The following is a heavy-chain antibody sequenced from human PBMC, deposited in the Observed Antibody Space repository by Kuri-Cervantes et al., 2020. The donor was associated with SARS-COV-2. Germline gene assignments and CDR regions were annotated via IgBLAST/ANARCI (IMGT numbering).Heavy chain of an antibody. CDR2: IYYSGST. CDR3: ARLSYYYDSSGYYGGNWFDP. J-gene: IGHJ5*02. V-gene: IGHV4-39*07. Sequence: SETLSLTCTVSGDSISSSSYYWGWIRQPPGKGLEWIGSIYYSGSTYYNPSLKSRVTISVDTSKNQFSLKLSSVTAADTAVYYCARLSYYYDSSGYYGGNWFDPWGQGTLVTVSS. CDR1: GDSISSSSYY. D-gene: IGHD3-22*01.